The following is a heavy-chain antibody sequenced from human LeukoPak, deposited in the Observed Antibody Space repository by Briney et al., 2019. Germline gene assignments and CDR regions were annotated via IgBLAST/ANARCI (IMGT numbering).Heavy chain of an antibody. V-gene: IGHV4-59*08. CDR1: GGSISSYY. D-gene: IGHD1-14*01. CDR3: ATRAGIWYFDL. J-gene: IGHJ2*01. Sequence: SETLSLTCTVSGGSISSYYWSWIRQPPGKGLEWIGYIYYSGSTNYNPSLKSRVTISVDTSKNQFSLKLSSVTAADTAVYYCATRAGIWYFDLWGRGTLVTVSS. CDR2: IYYSGST.